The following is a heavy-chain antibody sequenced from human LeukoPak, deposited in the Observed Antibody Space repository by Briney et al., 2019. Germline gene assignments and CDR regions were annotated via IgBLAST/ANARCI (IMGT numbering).Heavy chain of an antibody. D-gene: IGHD4-4*01. CDR2: IYYSGST. CDR3: ARGNPSNYDY. V-gene: IGHV4-34*01. Sequence: SETLSLTCAVYGGSFSGYYWSWTRQPPGKGLEWIGSIYYSGSTYYNPSLKSRVTISVDTSKNQFSLKLSSVTAADTAVYYCARGNPSNYDYWGQGTLVTVSS. J-gene: IGHJ4*02. CDR1: GGSFSGYY.